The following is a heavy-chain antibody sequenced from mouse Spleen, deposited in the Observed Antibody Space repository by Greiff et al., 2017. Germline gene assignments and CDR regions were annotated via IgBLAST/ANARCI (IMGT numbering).Heavy chain of an antibody. Sequence: EVQLVESGGGLVQPGGSRKLSCAASGFTFSSCGMHWVRQAPEKGLEWVAYISSGSSTIYYADTVKGRFTISRDNPKNTLFLQMTSLRSEDTAMYYCARDYDYFDYWGQGTTLTVSS. CDR2: ISSGSSTI. CDR1: GFTFSSCG. D-gene: IGHD2-4*01. J-gene: IGHJ2*01. V-gene: IGHV5-17*02. CDR3: ARDYDYFDY.